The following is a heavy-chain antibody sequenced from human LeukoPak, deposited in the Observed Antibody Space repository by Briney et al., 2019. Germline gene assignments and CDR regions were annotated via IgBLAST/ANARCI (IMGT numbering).Heavy chain of an antibody. J-gene: IGHJ4*02. Sequence: ASVKVSCKASGYTFTGYYIHWVRQAPGQGLEWMGHIKPNSGGTNYAQQFQGRVTMTRDTSINTAYMELSSLRSDDTAVYYCARDHLAAAGSGGWGQGTLVTVSS. D-gene: IGHD6-13*01. V-gene: IGHV1-2*06. CDR3: ARDHLAAAGSGG. CDR1: GYTFTGYY. CDR2: IKPNSGGT.